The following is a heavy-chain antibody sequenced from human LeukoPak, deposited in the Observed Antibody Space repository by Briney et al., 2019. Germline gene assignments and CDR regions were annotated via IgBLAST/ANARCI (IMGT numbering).Heavy chain of an antibody. CDR3: TYDFWSGSPAAVDY. V-gene: IGHV3-49*03. CDR2: IRSKAYGGTT. D-gene: IGHD3-3*01. Sequence: GGSLRLSCTASGFTFGDYAMSWFRQAPGKGLEWVGFIRSKAYGGTTEYAASVKGRFTISRDDSKSTAYLQMNSLKTEDTAVYYCTYDFWSGSPAAVDYWGQGTLVTVSS. CDR1: GFTFGDYA. J-gene: IGHJ4*02.